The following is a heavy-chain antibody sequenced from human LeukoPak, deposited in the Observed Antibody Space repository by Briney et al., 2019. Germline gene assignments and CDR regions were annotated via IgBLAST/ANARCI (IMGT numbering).Heavy chain of an antibody. CDR3: ASLAWDSSWGSGDV. CDR1: GGSIGSYY. CDR2: IYYSGST. D-gene: IGHD6-13*01. V-gene: IGHV4-59*08. J-gene: IGHJ6*04. Sequence: PSETLSLTCTVSGGSIGSYYWSWIRQPPGKGLEWMGYIYYSGSTNYNPSLTSRVTISVDTSKNQFSLKLSSVTAADTAVYYCASLAWDSSWGSGDVWGKGTTVTVSS.